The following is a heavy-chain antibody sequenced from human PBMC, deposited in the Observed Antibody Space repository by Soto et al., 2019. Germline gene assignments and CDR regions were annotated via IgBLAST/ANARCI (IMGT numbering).Heavy chain of an antibody. Sequence: SCKGSGYSFTSYWIGWVRQMPGKGLEWMGFIYPGDSVTRYSPSFQGQVTISADKSFSTAYLQWSSLKASDTAMYYCARLLARIAAAGDFDYWGQGTLVTVSS. CDR3: ARLLARIAAAGDFDY. V-gene: IGHV5-51*01. CDR2: IYPGDSVT. CDR1: GYSFTSYW. J-gene: IGHJ4*02. D-gene: IGHD6-13*01.